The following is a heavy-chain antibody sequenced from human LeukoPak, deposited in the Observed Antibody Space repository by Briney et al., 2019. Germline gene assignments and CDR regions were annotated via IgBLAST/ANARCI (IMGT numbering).Heavy chain of an antibody. Sequence: PGRSLRLSCVASGFTFSSYAMHWVRQAPGKGLEWVAVISYDGSNKYYADSVKGRFTISRDNSKNTLYLQMNSLRAEDTAVYHCARDARQYQLIWPFDYWGQGTLITVSS. CDR2: ISYDGSNK. CDR3: ARDARQYQLIWPFDY. J-gene: IGHJ4*02. CDR1: GFTFSSYA. V-gene: IGHV3-30-3*01. D-gene: IGHD2-2*01.